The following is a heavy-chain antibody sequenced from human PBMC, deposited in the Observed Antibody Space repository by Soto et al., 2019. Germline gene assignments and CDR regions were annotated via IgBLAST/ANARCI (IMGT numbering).Heavy chain of an antibody. V-gene: IGHV4-59*01. CDR1: GGSISSYY. Sequence: SETLSLTCTVSGGSISSYYWSWIRQPPGKGLEWIGYIYYSGSTNYNPSLKSRVTISVDMSKNQFSLKLSSVTAADTAVYYCARSEETYYYYYGMDVWGQGTTATVSS. CDR2: IYYSGST. J-gene: IGHJ6*02. CDR3: ARSEETYYYYYGMDV.